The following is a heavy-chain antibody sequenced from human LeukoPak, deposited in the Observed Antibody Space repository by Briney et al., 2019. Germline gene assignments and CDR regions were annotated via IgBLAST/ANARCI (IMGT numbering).Heavy chain of an antibody. CDR3: AKGGRNSRYTWFDP. CDR1: GFTFSSYS. Sequence: SGGSLRLSCAASGFTFSSYSMNWVRQAPGKGLEWVSSVSSTSSYIYYADSVKGRFTISRDNAKNSLYLQMNSLRAEDTAVYYCAKGGRNSRYTWFDPWGQGTLVTVSS. V-gene: IGHV3-21*01. CDR2: VSSTSSYI. J-gene: IGHJ5*02. D-gene: IGHD4-23*01.